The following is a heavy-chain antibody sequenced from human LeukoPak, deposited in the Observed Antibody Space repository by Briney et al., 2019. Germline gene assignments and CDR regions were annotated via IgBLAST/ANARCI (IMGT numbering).Heavy chain of an antibody. Sequence: KVSCKAFGYTFTNYGISWVRQAPGQGLEWMGGIIPIFGTANYAQKLQGRVTITADESTSTAYMELSSLRSEDTAVYYCARGIVVVPAAIPSYYYYMDVWGKGTTVTVSS. D-gene: IGHD2-2*02. J-gene: IGHJ6*03. V-gene: IGHV1-69*01. CDR3: ARGIVVVPAAIPSYYYYMDV. CDR1: GYTFTNYG. CDR2: IIPIFGTA.